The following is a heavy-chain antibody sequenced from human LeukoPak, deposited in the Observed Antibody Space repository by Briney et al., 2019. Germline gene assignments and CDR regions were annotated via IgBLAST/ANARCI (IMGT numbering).Heavy chain of an antibody. Sequence: PSETLSLTCTVSGGSISSYYWSWIRQPAGKGLEWIGRIYTSGSTNYNPSLKSRVTMSVDTSKNQFSLKLSSVTAADTAVYYCAREGSTSGTNWFDPWGQGTLVTVSS. V-gene: IGHV4-4*07. D-gene: IGHD3-10*01. J-gene: IGHJ5*02. CDR1: GGSISSYY. CDR3: AREGSTSGTNWFDP. CDR2: IYTSGST.